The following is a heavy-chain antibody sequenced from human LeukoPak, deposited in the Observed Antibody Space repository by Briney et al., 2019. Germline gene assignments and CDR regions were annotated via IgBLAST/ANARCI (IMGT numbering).Heavy chain of an antibody. CDR1: GDSISSDIW. V-gene: IGHV4-4*02. CDR3: ARAPYYDFWSSYPTKLRANWFDP. D-gene: IGHD3-3*01. CDR2: INHSGST. Sequence: PSGTLSLTCAVSGDSISSDIWWNWVRQPPGKGLEWIGEINHSGSTNYNPSLKSRVTISVDTSKNQFSLKLSSVTAADTAVYYCARAPYYDFWSSYPTKLRANWFDPWGQGTLVTVSS. J-gene: IGHJ5*02.